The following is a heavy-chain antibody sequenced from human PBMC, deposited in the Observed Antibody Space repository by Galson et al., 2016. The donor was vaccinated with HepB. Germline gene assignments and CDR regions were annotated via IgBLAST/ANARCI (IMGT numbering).Heavy chain of an antibody. CDR1: GGSITSSTYY. J-gene: IGHJ4*02. V-gene: IGHV4-39*02. CDR3: ARESVAIFGVVSFDS. D-gene: IGHD3-3*01. CDR2: FHYSGTT. Sequence: SLTCTVSGGSITSSTYYWGWIRQPPGKGLEWIGSFHYSGTTYYNPSLKSRVTISVDTSKTQVSLKLSSVTAADTAVYYCARESVAIFGVVSFDSWGQGTLISVSS.